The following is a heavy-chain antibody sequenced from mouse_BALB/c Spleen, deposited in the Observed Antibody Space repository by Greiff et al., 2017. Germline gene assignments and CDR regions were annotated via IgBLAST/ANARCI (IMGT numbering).Heavy chain of an antibody. J-gene: IGHJ4*01. CDR3: ARGTGTFYYAMDY. V-gene: IGHV5-6-3*01. CDR1: GFTFSSYG. Sequence: EVKLMESGGGLVQPGGSLKLSCAASGFTFSSYGMSWVRQTPDKRLELVATINSNGGSTYYPDSVKGRFTISRDNAKNTLYLQMSSLKSEDTAMYYCARGTGTFYYAMDYWGQGTSVTVAS. CDR2: INSNGGST. D-gene: IGHD4-1*01.